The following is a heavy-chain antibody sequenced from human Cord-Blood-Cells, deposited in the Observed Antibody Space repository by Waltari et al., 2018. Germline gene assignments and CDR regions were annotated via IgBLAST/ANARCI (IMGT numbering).Heavy chain of an antibody. CDR2: INHRGST. D-gene: IGHD3-3*01. CDR3: ASSSGVVIIDAFDI. Sequence: QVQLQQWGAGLLKPSETLSLTCAVYGGSFRGYYWSWIRQPPGKGLEWIGEINHRGSTNYNPSLKSRVTISVDTSKNQFSLKLSSVTAADTAVYYCASSSGVVIIDAFDIWGQGTMVTVSS. V-gene: IGHV4-34*01. CDR1: GGSFRGYY. J-gene: IGHJ3*02.